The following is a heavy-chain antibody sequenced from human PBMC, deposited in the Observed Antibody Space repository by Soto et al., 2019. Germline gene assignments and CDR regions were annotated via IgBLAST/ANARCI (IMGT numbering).Heavy chain of an antibody. D-gene: IGHD3-3*01. CDR2: ISSSGSTI. V-gene: IGHV3-48*03. J-gene: IGHJ6*02. CDR3: ARGYYDFWSGPMDV. CDR1: GSTFSSYE. Sequence: GGSLRLSCAASGSTFSSYEMNWVRQAPGKGLEWVSYISSSGSTIYYADSVKGRFTISRDNAKNSLYLQMNSLRAEDTAVYYCARGYYDFWSGPMDVWGQGTTVTVSS.